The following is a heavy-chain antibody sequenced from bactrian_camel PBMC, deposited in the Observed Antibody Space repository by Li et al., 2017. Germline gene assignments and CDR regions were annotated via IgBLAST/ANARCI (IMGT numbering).Heavy chain of an antibody. V-gene: IGHV3S53*01. Sequence: HVQLVESGGGVVQAGGSLRMSCAASGAINSAYCMGWFRQASGKEREGLAAIDSDGRTRYADSVKGRFTVSKDNAKNILYLQMNNLQPEDTGMYYCARYQGPDAATWLPGGNRDLELWGQGTQVTVS. CDR2: IDSDGRT. D-gene: IGHD1*01. CDR1: GAINSAYC. CDR3: ARYQGPDAATWLPGGNRDLEL. J-gene: IGHJ2*01.